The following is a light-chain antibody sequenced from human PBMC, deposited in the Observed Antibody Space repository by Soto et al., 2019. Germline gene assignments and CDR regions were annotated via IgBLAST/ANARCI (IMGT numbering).Light chain of an antibody. Sequence: DIVMTQSPDSLAVSLGERATINCKSTQNILYSSNNKNYLTWYQQKPGQPPKLLIYWASTRESGVPDRFSGSGSGTDFTLTISSLQAEDVAVYYCQQYYAVPYTFGQGTKLEIK. J-gene: IGKJ2*01. CDR1: QNILYSSNNKNY. V-gene: IGKV4-1*01. CDR2: WAS. CDR3: QQYYAVPYT.